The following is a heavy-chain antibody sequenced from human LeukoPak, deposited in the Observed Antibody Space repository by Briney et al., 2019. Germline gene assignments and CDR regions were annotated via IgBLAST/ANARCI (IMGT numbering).Heavy chain of an antibody. CDR1: GGSISSGSYY. CDR2: IYTSGST. Sequence: SETLSLTCTVSGGSISSGSYYWSWIRQPAGKGLEWIGRIYTSGSTNYNPSLKSRVTISVDTSKNQFSLKLSSVTAADTAVYYCARGLTVRRSMIVVVDYYMDVWGKGTTVTVSS. V-gene: IGHV4-61*02. D-gene: IGHD3-22*01. J-gene: IGHJ6*03. CDR3: ARGLTVRRSMIVVVDYYMDV.